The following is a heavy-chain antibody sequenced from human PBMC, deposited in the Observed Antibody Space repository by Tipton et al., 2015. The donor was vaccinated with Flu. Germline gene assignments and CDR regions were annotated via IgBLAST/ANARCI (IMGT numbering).Heavy chain of an antibody. CDR2: INHSGST. CDR1: GGSFSGYY. V-gene: IGHV4-34*01. D-gene: IGHD3-3*01. CDR3: ARDLRFLEWLPGRYYYYGMDV. J-gene: IGHJ6*02. Sequence: TLSLTCAVYGGSFSGYYWSRIRQPPGKGLEWIGEINHSGSTNYNPSLKSRVTISVDTSKNQFSLKLSSVTAADTAVYYCARDLRFLEWLPGRYYYYGMDVWGQGTTVTVSS.